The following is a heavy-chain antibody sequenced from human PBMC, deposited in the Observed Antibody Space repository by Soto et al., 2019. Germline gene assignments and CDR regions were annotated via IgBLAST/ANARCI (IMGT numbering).Heavy chain of an antibody. V-gene: IGHV3-33*08. Sequence: GSLRLSCAASGFTFRNHAMHWVRQAPGKGLEWVGLIWYDGTSKYYADSVKGRFTISRDNSKNTLYLEMNSLRVEDTAIYYCARDQGVVIIKDHWGQGTQVTVSS. CDR1: GFTFRNHA. CDR3: ARDQGVVIIKDH. CDR2: IWYDGTSK. J-gene: IGHJ4*02. D-gene: IGHD2-8*01.